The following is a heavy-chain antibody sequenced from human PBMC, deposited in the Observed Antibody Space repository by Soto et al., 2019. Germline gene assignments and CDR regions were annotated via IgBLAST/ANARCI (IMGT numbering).Heavy chain of an antibody. D-gene: IGHD6-13*01. Sequence: GSLRLSCAASGITFSNYDMHWVRQVTGKGLEWVSTIGTAGDTYYPGSVKGRFTISRENAKNSLYLQMNSLRAEDTAVYYCAKDGYSSSWYRVPALWYFDYWGQGTLVTVSS. CDR3: AKDGYSSSWYRVPALWYFDY. V-gene: IGHV3-13*01. J-gene: IGHJ4*02. CDR2: IGTAGDT. CDR1: GITFSNYD.